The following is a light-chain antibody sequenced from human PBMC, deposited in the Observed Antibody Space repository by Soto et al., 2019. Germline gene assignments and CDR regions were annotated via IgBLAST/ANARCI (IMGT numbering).Light chain of an antibody. CDR1: SSDVGTYYF. J-gene: IGLJ1*01. CDR3: SSYTSSNTLEV. Sequence: QSALTQPASVSGSLGQSITISCTGSSSDVGTYYFVSWYQQHPGKVPKLMIYEGTKRPSGVSDRFSGSKSGNTASMTISGLQAEDEANYYCSSYTSSNTLEVFGSGTKLTVL. V-gene: IGLV2-14*02. CDR2: EGT.